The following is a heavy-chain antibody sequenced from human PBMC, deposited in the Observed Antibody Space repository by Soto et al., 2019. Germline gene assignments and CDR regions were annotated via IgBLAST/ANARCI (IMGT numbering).Heavy chain of an antibody. J-gene: IGHJ4*02. CDR3: ARETITGTWIQLCSLDY. Sequence: QVQLVESGGGVVQPGKSLRLSCAASGFSFSDYSLHWVRQAPGKGLEWVATMSYDGINTYYADSVRGRFTVSRDNSKNMLNLLMNSLRPENTALYYCARETITGTWIQLCSLDYWGQGTLVSVSS. CDR2: MSYDGINT. CDR1: GFSFSDYS. V-gene: IGHV3-30-3*01. D-gene: IGHD5-18*01.